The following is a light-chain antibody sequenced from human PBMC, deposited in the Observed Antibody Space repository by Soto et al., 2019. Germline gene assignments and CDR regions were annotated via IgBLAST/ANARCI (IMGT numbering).Light chain of an antibody. CDR2: GAS. CDR3: QQYGSLSWT. Sequence: EIVLTQSPGTLSSSPGERATLSCRASQSVSSNYLAWYQQQKPGQAPRLLIYGASSRATGVPDRFSGSGSGTDFTLAISRLEPEDFAVYYCQQYGSLSWTFGQGTKVDIK. V-gene: IGKV3-20*01. CDR1: QSVSSNY. J-gene: IGKJ1*01.